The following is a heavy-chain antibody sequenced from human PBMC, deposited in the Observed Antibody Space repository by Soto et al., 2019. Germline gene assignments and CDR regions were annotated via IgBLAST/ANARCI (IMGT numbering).Heavy chain of an antibody. D-gene: IGHD4-17*01. CDR3: ARVHYGDYARDYYYYMDV. V-gene: IGHV4-59*08. CDR2: IYYSGST. Sequence: SETLSLTCTVSGGSISRYYWSWIRQPPGKGLEWIGYIYYSGSTNYNPSLKSRVTISVDTSKIQFSLKLSSVTAADTAVYYCARVHYGDYARDYYYYMDVWGKGTTVTVSS. CDR1: GGSISRYY. J-gene: IGHJ6*03.